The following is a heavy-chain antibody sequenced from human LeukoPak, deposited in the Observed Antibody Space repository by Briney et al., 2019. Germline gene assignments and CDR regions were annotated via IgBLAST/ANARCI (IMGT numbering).Heavy chain of an antibody. CDR1: GFTFNTYS. CDR3: AKVPMYSSGFILWFDP. J-gene: IGHJ5*02. CDR2: ISGSGGST. Sequence: QSGGSLRLSCAASGFTFNTYSMNWVRQAPGKGLEWVSAISGSGGSTYYADSVKGRFTISRDNSKNTLYLQMNSLRAEDTAVYYCAKVPMYSSGFILWFDPWGQGTLVTVSS. D-gene: IGHD6-19*01. V-gene: IGHV3-23*01.